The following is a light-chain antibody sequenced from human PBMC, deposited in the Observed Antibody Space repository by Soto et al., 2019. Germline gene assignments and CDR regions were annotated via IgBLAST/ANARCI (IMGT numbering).Light chain of an antibody. CDR1: SSNIASNT. CDR3: AAWDDSLNGPL. Sequence: QAVVTQPPSASGTPGQRVTISCSGSSSNIASNTVNWYQQLPGTAPKLLIYNNNHRPSGVLDRFSGSKSGTSASRAISGLQSEDEADYYCAAWDDSLNGPLFGGGTKLTVL. CDR2: NNN. J-gene: IGLJ2*01. V-gene: IGLV1-44*01.